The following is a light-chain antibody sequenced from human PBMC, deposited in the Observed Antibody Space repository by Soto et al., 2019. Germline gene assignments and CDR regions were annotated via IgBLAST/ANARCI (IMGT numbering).Light chain of an antibody. J-gene: IGLJ1*01. V-gene: IGLV2-8*01. CDR3: SSHAGNNNYV. CDR1: SSDVGGQNY. Sequence: QSALTQPPSASWSPGQSVAISCTGTSSDVGGQNYVSWYQQHPGKAPKLIIYAVTERPSGVPDRFSGSKSGNTASLTVSGLRTEDEADYYCSSHAGNNNYVFGTGTKVTVL. CDR2: AVT.